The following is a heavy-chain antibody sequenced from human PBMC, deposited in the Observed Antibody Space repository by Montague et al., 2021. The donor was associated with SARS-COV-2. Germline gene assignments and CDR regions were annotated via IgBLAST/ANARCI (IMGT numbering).Heavy chain of an antibody. CDR2: ISNSVDTK. J-gene: IGHJ4*02. CDR3: ARAGEDYYYDSSGFLY. Sequence: SLRLSCAASVFILSSYVLNLVRQAPGKGLEWASYISNSVDTKYYPYSXXVLFTISRDNAKNSLYLQMSSLRAEDTAVSYCARAGEDYYYDSSGFLYWGQGILVTVSS. CDR1: VFILSSYV. D-gene: IGHD3-22*01. V-gene: IGHV3-48*03.